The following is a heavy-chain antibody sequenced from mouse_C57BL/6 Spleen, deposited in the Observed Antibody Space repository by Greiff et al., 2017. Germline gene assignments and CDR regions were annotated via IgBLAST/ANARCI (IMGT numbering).Heavy chain of an antibody. CDR1: GFTFSSYA. CDR2: ISSGGDYI. J-gene: IGHJ2*01. V-gene: IGHV5-9-1*02. CDR3: TREGPLGSSPYYFDY. Sequence: DVMLVESGEGLVKPGGSLKLSCAASGFTFSSYAMSWVRQTPEKRLEWVAYISSGGDYIYYADTVKGRFTISRDNARNTLYLQMSSLKSEDTAMYYCTREGPLGSSPYYFDYWGQGTTLTVSS. D-gene: IGHD1-1*01.